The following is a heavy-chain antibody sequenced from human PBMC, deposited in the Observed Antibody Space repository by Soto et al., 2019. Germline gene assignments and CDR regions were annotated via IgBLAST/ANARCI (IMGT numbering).Heavy chain of an antibody. Sequence: AASVKVSCKASGYTFTSYYMHWVQQAPGQGLEWMGIINPSGGSTSYAQKFQGRVTMTRDTSTSTVYMELSSLRSEDTAVYYCARGPGVLRFLEWLFAFDYWGQGTLVTVSS. CDR2: INPSGGST. V-gene: IGHV1-46*01. CDR1: GYTFTSYY. D-gene: IGHD3-3*01. CDR3: ARGPGVLRFLEWLFAFDY. J-gene: IGHJ4*02.